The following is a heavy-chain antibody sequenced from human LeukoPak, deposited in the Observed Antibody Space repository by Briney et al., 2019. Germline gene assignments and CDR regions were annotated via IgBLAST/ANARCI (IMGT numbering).Heavy chain of an antibody. Sequence: GGSLRLSCVASGFTFTDYFMSWVRQAPGKGLEWVSAISGGGTNTYYADSVKGRFTISRDSSKNTLYLQMNSLRAEDTAVYYCAKDPSGGTENWGQGTLVTVSS. CDR1: GFTFTDYF. D-gene: IGHD1-7*01. J-gene: IGHJ4*02. CDR3: AKDPSGGTEN. CDR2: ISGGGTNT. V-gene: IGHV3-23*01.